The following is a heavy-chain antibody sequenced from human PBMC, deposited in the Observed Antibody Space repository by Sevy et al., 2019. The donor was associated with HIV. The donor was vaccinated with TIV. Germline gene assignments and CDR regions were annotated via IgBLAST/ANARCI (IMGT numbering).Heavy chain of an antibody. D-gene: IGHD2-21*02. CDR3: AKAAIVAVTASPNCFDY. CDR1: GFTFTTSG. J-gene: IGHJ4*02. CDR2: ISYDGTNQ. V-gene: IGHV3-30*18. Sequence: GGSLRLSCAASGFTFTTSGMHWVRQAPGRGLEWVAVISYDGTNQNYPDSVKGRFIISRDNSKNTLSLQMNSLRTEDTAVYYCAKAAIVAVTASPNCFDYWGQGVLVTVSS.